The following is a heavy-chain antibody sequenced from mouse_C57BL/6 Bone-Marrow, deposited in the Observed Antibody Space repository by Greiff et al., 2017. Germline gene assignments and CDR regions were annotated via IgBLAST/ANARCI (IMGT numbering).Heavy chain of an antibody. CDR1: GYAFSSYW. V-gene: IGHV1-80*01. J-gene: IGHJ3*01. CDR2: IYPGDGDT. Sequence: VQRVESGAELVKPGASVKISCKASGYAFSSYWMNWVKRRPGKGLEWIGQIYPGDGDTNYNGKFKGKATLTADKSSSTAYMQLSSLTSEDSAVYFCARWNWVYFDYWGQGTLVTVSA. CDR3: ARWNWVYFDY. D-gene: IGHD4-1*01.